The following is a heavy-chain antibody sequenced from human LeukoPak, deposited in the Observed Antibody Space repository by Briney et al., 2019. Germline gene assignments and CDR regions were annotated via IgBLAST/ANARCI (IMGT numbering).Heavy chain of an antibody. CDR2: IKQDGSEK. V-gene: IGHV3-7*01. CDR3: AREGYYDILTQDYYYYYGMDV. CDR1: GFTFSSYW. J-gene: IGHJ6*02. D-gene: IGHD3-9*01. Sequence: GGSLRLSCAASGFTFSSYWMSWVRQAPGKGLEWVANIKQDGSEKYYVDSVKGRFTISRDNAKNSLYLQMNSLRAEDTAVYYCAREGYYDILTQDYYYYYGMDVWGQGTTVTVSS.